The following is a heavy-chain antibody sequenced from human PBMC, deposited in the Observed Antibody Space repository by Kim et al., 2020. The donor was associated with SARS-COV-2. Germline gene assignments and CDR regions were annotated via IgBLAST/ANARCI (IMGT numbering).Heavy chain of an antibody. D-gene: IGHD6-13*01. J-gene: IGHJ3*02. V-gene: IGHV3-11*06. CDR3: ARDYTTRDSSAWYDAFDI. Sequence: VQSRFTISRDNAKNSLYLQMNSLRAEDTAVYFCARDYTTRDSSAWYDAFDIWGQGTMVTVSS.